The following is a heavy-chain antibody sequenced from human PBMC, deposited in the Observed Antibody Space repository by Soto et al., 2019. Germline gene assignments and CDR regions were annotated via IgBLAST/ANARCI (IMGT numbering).Heavy chain of an antibody. Sequence: QVQLQQWGAGLLKPSETLSLTCAVYGGSFSGYYWSWIRQPPGKGLEWIGEINHSGSTNYNPSLKSRVTISVASSKNQFTLELSSVTAADTAVYYCASGGDYSNYGAPEYYYYYYMDVWGKGTTVTVSS. V-gene: IGHV4-34*01. CDR2: INHSGST. CDR3: ASGGDYSNYGAPEYYYYYYMDV. CDR1: GGSFSGYY. J-gene: IGHJ6*03. D-gene: IGHD4-4*01.